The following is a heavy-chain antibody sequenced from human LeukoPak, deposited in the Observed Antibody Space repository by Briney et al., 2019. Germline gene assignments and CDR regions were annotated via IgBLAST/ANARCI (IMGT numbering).Heavy chain of an antibody. J-gene: IGHJ4*02. V-gene: IGHV4-4*07. CDR1: GGSISSYY. D-gene: IGHD6-13*01. CDR3: ARGGQQPVLGITFDY. CDR2: IYTSGST. Sequence: PSETLSLTCTVSGGSISSYYWSWIRQPAGKGLEWIGRIYTSGSTNYNPSLKSRVTMSVDTSKNQFSLKLSSVTAADTAVYYCARGGQQPVLGITFDYWGQGTLVTVSS.